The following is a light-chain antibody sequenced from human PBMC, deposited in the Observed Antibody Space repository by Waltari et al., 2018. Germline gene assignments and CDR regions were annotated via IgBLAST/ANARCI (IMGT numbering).Light chain of an antibody. V-gene: IGLV4-69*01. CDR1: SGHSNYA. Sequence: QLVLTQSPSASASLGGSVKLTCTLSSGHSNYAIAWHQQQPEKGPRYLMRLNSDGRHRKGAGIPDRFSGSSSGAERYLTISSPPSEDEADYYCQTWGTGFVVFGGGTKLTVL. CDR2: LNSDGRH. CDR3: QTWGTGFVV. J-gene: IGLJ2*01.